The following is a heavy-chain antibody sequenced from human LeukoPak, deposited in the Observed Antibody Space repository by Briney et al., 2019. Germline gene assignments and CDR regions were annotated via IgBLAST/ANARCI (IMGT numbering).Heavy chain of an antibody. J-gene: IGHJ4*02. CDR3: AKDFGDYSGWFFDY. CDR1: GFSFSTYV. Sequence: PGGSLRLSCAASGFSFSTYVMHWVRQAPGKGLEWVAVTAHDESQKYYEDSVNGRFTISRDNSKNALYLQMNSLRAEDTAVYYCAKDFGDYSGWFFDYWGQGTLVTVSS. CDR2: TAHDESQK. V-gene: IGHV3-30*18. D-gene: IGHD6-19*01.